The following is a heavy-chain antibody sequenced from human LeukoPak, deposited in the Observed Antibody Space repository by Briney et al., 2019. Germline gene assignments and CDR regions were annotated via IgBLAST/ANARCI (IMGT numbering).Heavy chain of an antibody. CDR1: GGSISSSSYY. V-gene: IGHV4-39*07. J-gene: IGHJ5*02. CDR2: IYYSGST. Sequence: SETLSVTCTVSGGSISSSSYYWGWIRQPPGKGLEWIGSIYYSGSTYYNPSLKSRVTISVDTSKNQFSLKLSSVTAADTAVYYCARAKVVTVPMGWGNWFDPWGQGTLVTVSS. D-gene: IGHD2-2*01. CDR3: ARAKVVTVPMGWGNWFDP.